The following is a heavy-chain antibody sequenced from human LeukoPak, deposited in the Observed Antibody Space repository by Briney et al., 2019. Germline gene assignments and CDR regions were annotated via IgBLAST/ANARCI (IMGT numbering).Heavy chain of an antibody. CDR3: ASSGYYVSPFDY. D-gene: IGHD3-22*01. CDR2: INSDGSST. CDR1: GITFSSSW. J-gene: IGHJ4*02. Sequence: PGGSLRLSCAASGITFSSSWMHWIRQGPGKGLMWVSRINSDGSSTSQEDSVKGRFTISRDNAKNTLYQQMNSLRAEATAVYYCASSGYYVSPFDYWGQGTLVTVSS. V-gene: IGHV3-74*01.